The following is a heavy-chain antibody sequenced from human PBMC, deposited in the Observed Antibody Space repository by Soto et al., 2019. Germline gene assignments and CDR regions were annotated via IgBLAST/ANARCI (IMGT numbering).Heavy chain of an antibody. V-gene: IGHV4-4*07. D-gene: IGHD2-8*01. CDR1: GGSISSYY. J-gene: IGHJ3*02. Sequence: KSSETLSLTCTVSGGSISSYYWSWIRQPAGKGLEWIGRIYTSGSTNYNPSLKSRVTMSVDTSKNQFSLKLSSVTAADTAVYYCARVIPVYANDAFDIWGQGTMVTVSS. CDR3: ARVIPVYANDAFDI. CDR2: IYTSGST.